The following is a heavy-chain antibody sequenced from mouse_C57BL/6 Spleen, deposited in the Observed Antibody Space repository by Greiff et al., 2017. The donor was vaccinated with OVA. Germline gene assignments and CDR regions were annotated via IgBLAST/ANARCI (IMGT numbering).Heavy chain of an antibody. CDR1: GFTFSSYA. Sequence: DVHLVESGGGLVKPGGSLKLSCAASGFTFSSYAMSWVRQTPEKRLEWVATISDGGSYTYYPDNVKGRFTISRDNAKNNLYLQMSHLKSEDTAMYYCARELWLLNYFDYWGQGTTLTVSS. CDR3: ARELWLLNYFDY. CDR2: ISDGGSYT. J-gene: IGHJ2*01. D-gene: IGHD2-3*01. V-gene: IGHV5-4*01.